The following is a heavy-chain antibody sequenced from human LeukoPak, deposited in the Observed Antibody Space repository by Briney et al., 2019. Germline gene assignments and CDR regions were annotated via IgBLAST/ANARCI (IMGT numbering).Heavy chain of an antibody. J-gene: IGHJ4*02. CDR2: ISAGETTI. Sequence: GGSLRLSCAASGFTFSDYFMSWIRQAPGKGLEWISYISAGETTIYYADSVKGRFTASRDNSKNLLYLQMNSLRAEDTAVYYCARALPWDYLDYWGQGTLVTVSS. CDR3: ARALPWDYLDY. CDR1: GFTFSDYF. V-gene: IGHV3-11*04.